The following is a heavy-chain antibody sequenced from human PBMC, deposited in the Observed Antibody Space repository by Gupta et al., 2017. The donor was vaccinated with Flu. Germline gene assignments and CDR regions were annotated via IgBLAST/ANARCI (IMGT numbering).Heavy chain of an antibody. D-gene: IGHD7-27*01. Sequence: QVQLVQSGPEVTKPGASVKIPCETSGFTFTWYAIHWVRQAPGQSFEWMGWINGGDGRTEYAQNLQDRVSITKDSSASRAYMELSALRSEDTAVYYCARNRGTGDLDHWGQGTLVTVSS. CDR2: INGGDGRT. CDR3: ARNRGTGDLDH. CDR1: GFTFTWYA. J-gene: IGHJ4*02. V-gene: IGHV1-3*01.